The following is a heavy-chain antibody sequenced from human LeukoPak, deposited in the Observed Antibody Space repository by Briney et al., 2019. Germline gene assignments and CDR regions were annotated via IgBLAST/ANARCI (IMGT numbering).Heavy chain of an antibody. CDR2: IKQDGSEK. CDR3: ARDLGPFYYDSEGGFDY. Sequence: GGSLRLSCAASGFTFSSYGMHWVRQAPGKGLEWVANIKQDGSEKYYVDSVKGRFTISRDNAKNSLYLQMNSLRAEDTAVYYCARDLGPFYYDSEGGFDYWGQGTLVTVSS. CDR1: GFTFSSYG. D-gene: IGHD3-22*01. J-gene: IGHJ4*02. V-gene: IGHV3-7*01.